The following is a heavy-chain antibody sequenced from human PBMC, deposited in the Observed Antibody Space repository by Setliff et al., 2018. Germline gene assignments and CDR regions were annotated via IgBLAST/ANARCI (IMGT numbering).Heavy chain of an antibody. CDR3: ARHREGLGVTRGDFDY. CDR1: GGSIRNYY. D-gene: IGHD3-10*01. J-gene: IGHJ4*02. CDR2: IYYSGNT. V-gene: IGHV4-59*08. Sequence: PSETLSLTCTVSGGSIRNYYWSWIRQPPGKGLEWIGYIYYSGNTNYNPSLKSRVTISVDTSKNQFSLRLSSVTAADTAVYYCARHREGLGVTRGDFDYWGQGTLVTVSS.